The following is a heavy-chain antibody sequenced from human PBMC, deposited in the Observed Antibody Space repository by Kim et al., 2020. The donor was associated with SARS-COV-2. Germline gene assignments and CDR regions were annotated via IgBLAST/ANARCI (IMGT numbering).Heavy chain of an antibody. J-gene: IGHJ4*02. CDR3: ARGGSSGWYQGY. Sequence: YYGDSVKGRCTIARDNAKDSLYLQMNSLRAEDTAVYYCARGGSSGWYQGYWGQGTLVTVSS. V-gene: IGHV3-7*01. D-gene: IGHD6-19*01.